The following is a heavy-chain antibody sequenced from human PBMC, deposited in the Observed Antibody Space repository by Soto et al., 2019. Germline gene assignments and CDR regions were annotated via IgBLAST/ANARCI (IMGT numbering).Heavy chain of an antibody. D-gene: IGHD1-26*01. J-gene: IGHJ3*02. CDR2: IKQDVSEK. Sequence: GGSLRLSCAASGFTFSSYWMSWVRQAPGKGLEWVANIKQDVSEKYYVDSVKGRFTISRDNAKNSLYLQMNSLRAEDTAVYYCARDLRIIVGAIDAFDIWGQGTMVTVSS. CDR3: ARDLRIIVGAIDAFDI. CDR1: GFTFSSYW. V-gene: IGHV3-7*03.